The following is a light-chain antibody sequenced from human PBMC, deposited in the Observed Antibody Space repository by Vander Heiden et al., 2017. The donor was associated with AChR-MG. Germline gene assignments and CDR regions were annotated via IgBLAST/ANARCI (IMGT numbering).Light chain of an antibody. CDR2: EVS. Sequence: QSALTPPPTASGYTGQSVTISCTGTSSEVGTYNYDSWYQQRPGKAPRLMISEVSKRPSGVPDRFSGSKSGNTASLTVSGLQAEDEADYYCSSYAGSNNLVFGGGTKLTVL. CDR1: SSEVGTYNY. V-gene: IGLV2-8*01. CDR3: SSYAGSNNLV. J-gene: IGLJ3*02.